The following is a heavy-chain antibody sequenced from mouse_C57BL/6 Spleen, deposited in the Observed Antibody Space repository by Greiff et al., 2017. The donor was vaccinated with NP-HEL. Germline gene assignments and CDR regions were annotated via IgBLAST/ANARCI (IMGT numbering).Heavy chain of an antibody. D-gene: IGHD1-1*01. CDR2: IDPSDSYT. Sequence: QVQLQQPGAELVMPGASVKLSCKASGYTFTSYWMHWVKQRPGPGLEWIGEIDPSDSYTNYNQKFKGKSTLTVDKSSSTAYMQLSSLTSEDSAVYYCARFITTVVATDYWGQGTTLTVSS. J-gene: IGHJ2*01. CDR1: GYTFTSYW. V-gene: IGHV1-69*01. CDR3: ARFITTVVATDY.